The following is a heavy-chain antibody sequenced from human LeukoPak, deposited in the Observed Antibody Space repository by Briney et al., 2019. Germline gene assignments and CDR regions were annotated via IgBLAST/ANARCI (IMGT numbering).Heavy chain of an antibody. CDR3: ARDPGYCRTTTCPNWFDP. Sequence: APVKVSCKASGYSFTSFGFTWVRQAPGQGLEWMGWISVYNDNAKYSQNFQGRVTLTTDVYTSTASMELRSLRVDDTAVYYCARDPGYCRTTTCPNWFDPWGQGTLVTVSS. D-gene: IGHD2-2*03. CDR1: GYSFTSFG. J-gene: IGHJ5*02. V-gene: IGHV1-18*01. CDR2: ISVYNDNA.